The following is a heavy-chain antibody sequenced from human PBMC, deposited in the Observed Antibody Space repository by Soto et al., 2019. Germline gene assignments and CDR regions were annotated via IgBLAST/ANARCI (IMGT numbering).Heavy chain of an antibody. CDR3: ARASDTAMVNFDY. V-gene: IGHV4-31*03. Sequence: SETLSLTCSVSGGSISSGGYHWSWIRQHPGKGLEWIGYIYYRGTTYYNPALKSRVTISVDTSKNQFSLKLSSVTAADTAVYYCARASDTAMVNFDYWGQGTLVTVSS. CDR1: GGSISSGGYH. CDR2: IYYRGTT. D-gene: IGHD5-18*01. J-gene: IGHJ4*02.